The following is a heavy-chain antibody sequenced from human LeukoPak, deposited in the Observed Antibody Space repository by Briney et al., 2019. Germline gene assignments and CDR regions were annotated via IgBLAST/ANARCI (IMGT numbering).Heavy chain of an antibody. D-gene: IGHD1-1*01. CDR2: ILYDGSRT. J-gene: IGHJ4*02. CDR3: VKDWTWAFDY. Sequence: GGSLRLSCATSGFTFRTNGMHWVRQAPGKGLEWVAHILYDGSRTYYADSVQGRFSISRDNSKNTVDLQISSLRGEDTAVYYCVKDWTWAFDYWGQGTLVTVSS. V-gene: IGHV3-30*02. CDR1: GFTFRTNG.